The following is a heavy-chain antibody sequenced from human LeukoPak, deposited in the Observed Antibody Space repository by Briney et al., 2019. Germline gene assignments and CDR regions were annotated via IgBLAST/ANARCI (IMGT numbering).Heavy chain of an antibody. CDR1: GFTFSSYS. J-gene: IGHJ4*02. CDR2: ISSSSSYI. V-gene: IGHV3-21*01. CDR3: ARDPELVAGLDY. D-gene: IGHD6-19*01. Sequence: GGSLRLSCAASGFTFSSYSMNWVRQAPGKGLEWVSSISSSSSYIYYADSVKGRFTISRDNAKNSLYLQMNSLRAEDTAVYYCARDPELVAGLDYWGQGTLVTVSS.